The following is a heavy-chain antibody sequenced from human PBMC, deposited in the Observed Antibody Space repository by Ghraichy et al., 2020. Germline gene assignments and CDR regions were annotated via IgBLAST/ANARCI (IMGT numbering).Heavy chain of an antibody. J-gene: IGHJ4*02. D-gene: IGHD3-10*01. Sequence: SETLSLTCTVSGGSISGYYWSWIRQPPGKGLDYIGYIYYGGSTDYSPSLKSRLTISVDTSRNQFSLKLTSVTAADTAVYYCARHDRGRGWGFDYWGQGTLVTVSS. CDR1: GGSISGYY. V-gene: IGHV4-59*08. CDR3: ARHDRGRGWGFDY. CDR2: IYYGGST.